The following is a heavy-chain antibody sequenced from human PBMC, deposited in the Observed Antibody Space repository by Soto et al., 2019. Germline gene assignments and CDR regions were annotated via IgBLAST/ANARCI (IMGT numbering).Heavy chain of an antibody. CDR3: AARWEDSSGWYVLDY. CDR1: GFTFTSSA. V-gene: IGHV1-58*01. Sequence: QMQLVQSGPEVKKPGTSVKVSCKASGFTFTSSAVQWVRQARGQRLEWIGWIVVGSGNTNYAQKFQERVTITRDMSTSTAYMELSSLRSEDTAVYYCAARWEDSSGWYVLDYWGQGTLVTVSS. CDR2: IVVGSGNT. J-gene: IGHJ4*02. D-gene: IGHD6-19*01.